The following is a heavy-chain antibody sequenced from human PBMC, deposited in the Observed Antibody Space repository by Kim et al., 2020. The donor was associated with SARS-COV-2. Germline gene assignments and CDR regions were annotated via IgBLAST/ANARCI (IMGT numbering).Heavy chain of an antibody. J-gene: IGHJ2*01. V-gene: IGHV3-23*01. D-gene: IGHD4-17*01. Sequence: VKGRFTISRDNSKNTLDLQMNSVRAEDTAVYYCAKDGRVTPVIKYWYFDLWGRGTLVTVSS. CDR3: AKDGRVTPVIKYWYFDL.